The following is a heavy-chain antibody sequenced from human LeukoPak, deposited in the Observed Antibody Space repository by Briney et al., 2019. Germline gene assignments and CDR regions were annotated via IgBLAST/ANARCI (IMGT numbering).Heavy chain of an antibody. D-gene: IGHD3-22*01. CDR1: GFTFGDYA. V-gene: IGHV3-49*04. CDR3: WSSGYYFDY. J-gene: IGHJ4*02. CDR2: IRSKAYGGTT. Sequence: GGSLRLSCTASGFTFGDYAMSWVRQAPGKGLEWVGFIRSKAYGGTTEYAASVKGRFTISRDGSKSIAYLQMNSLKTVDTAVYYCWSSGYYFDYWGQGTLVTVSS.